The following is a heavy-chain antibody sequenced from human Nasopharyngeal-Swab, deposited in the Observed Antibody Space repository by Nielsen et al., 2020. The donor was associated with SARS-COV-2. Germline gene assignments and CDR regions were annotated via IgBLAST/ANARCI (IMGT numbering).Heavy chain of an antibody. V-gene: IGHV4-31*11. CDR3: ARATITMIVVVDAFDI. D-gene: IGHD3-22*01. CDR2: IYYSGST. CDR1: GGYIRIGGYY. J-gene: IGHJ3*02. Sequence: TMSLNCAVFGGYIRIGGYYWRWIRQHPGTGLEWIGYIYYSGSTYYNPSLKSRVTISVDTSKNQFSLKLSSVTAADTAVYYCARATITMIVVVDAFDIWGQGTMVTVSS.